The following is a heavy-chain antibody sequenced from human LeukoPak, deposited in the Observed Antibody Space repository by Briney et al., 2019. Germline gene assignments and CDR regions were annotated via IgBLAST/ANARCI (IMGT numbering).Heavy chain of an antibody. Sequence: GGSLILSCAASGFTFSSYWMSWVRQAPGKGLEWVANIKRDGSEKYYVDSVKGRFTISRDNAKNSLYLQMNSLRAEDTAVYYCAREVDYDSGSFDYWGQGTLVTVSS. CDR2: IKRDGSEK. J-gene: IGHJ4*02. D-gene: IGHD3-10*01. V-gene: IGHV3-7*05. CDR1: GFTFSSYW. CDR3: AREVDYDSGSFDY.